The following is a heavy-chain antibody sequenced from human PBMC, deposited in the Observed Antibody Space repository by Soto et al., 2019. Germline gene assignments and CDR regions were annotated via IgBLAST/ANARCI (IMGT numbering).Heavy chain of an antibody. CDR2: IYYSGST. J-gene: IGHJ4*02. D-gene: IGHD1-1*01. CDR3: VREEVGTFDY. V-gene: IGHV4-59*01. Sequence: SETLSLTCTVSGGSISSNYWSWIRQPPGKGLEWIGYIYYSGSTTYNPSLKSRVTISVGTSKNQFSLKMSSVTAADTAVYYCVREEVGTFDYWGQGTLVTFSS. CDR1: GGSISSNY.